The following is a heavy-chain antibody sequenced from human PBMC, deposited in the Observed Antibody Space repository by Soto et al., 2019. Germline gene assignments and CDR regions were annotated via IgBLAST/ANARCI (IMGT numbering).Heavy chain of an antibody. J-gene: IGHJ6*02. V-gene: IGHV3-15*07. D-gene: IGHD5-12*01. CDR2: IKSKTDGGTT. CDR1: GFTFSNAW. CDR3: TSGEMATIGYYYYGMDV. Sequence: GGSLRLSCAASGFTFSNAWMNWVRQAPGKGLEWVGRIKSKTDGGTTDYAAPVKGRFTISRDDSKNTLYLQMNSLKTEDTAVYYCTSGEMATIGYYYYGMDVWSQGTTVTVSS.